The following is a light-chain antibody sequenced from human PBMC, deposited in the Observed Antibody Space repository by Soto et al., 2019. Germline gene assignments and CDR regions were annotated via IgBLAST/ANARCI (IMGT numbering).Light chain of an antibody. CDR1: SSNIGAGYD. CDR2: ANS. J-gene: IGLJ3*02. V-gene: IGLV1-40*01. CDR3: QTYDSSLSGSL. Sequence: QSVLTQLPSVSGAPGQRVTISCTGSSSNIGAGYDVHWYQQLPGAAPKLLIHANSHRPSGVPDRFSGSRSGTSASLAITGLQGEDEADYFCQTYDSSLSGSLFGGGTKLTVL.